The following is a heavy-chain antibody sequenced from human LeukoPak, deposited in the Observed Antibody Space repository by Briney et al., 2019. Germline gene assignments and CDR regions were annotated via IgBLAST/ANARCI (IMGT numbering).Heavy chain of an antibody. J-gene: IGHJ4*02. CDR1: GGSISSSNW. CDR2: IYHSGNT. Sequence: SGTLSLTCAVSGGSISSSNWWSWVRQPTGKGLEWMGEIYHSGNTNYNSSLKSRITISVDKSKNQLSLKLSSVTAADTAVYYCARGTAAAGNFEYWGQGTLVTVSS. V-gene: IGHV4-4*02. CDR3: ARGTAAAGNFEY. D-gene: IGHD6-13*01.